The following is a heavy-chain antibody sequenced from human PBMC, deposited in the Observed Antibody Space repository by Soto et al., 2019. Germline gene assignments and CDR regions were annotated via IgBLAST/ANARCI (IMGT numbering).Heavy chain of an antibody. J-gene: IGHJ6*02. CDR3: ARGKPGPVTSYSVLDV. CDR1: GGTFSSYA. CDR2: IIPIFGTA. D-gene: IGHD1-1*01. Sequence: QVQLVQSGAEVKKPGSSMKVSCKASGGTFSSYAISWVRQAPGQGLEWMGGIIPIFGTADYAQKFHGRVTITGDEPTRTHYMELSSLRSEDTAVFYGARGKPGPVTSYSVLDVGAQGPTATVS. V-gene: IGHV1-69*12.